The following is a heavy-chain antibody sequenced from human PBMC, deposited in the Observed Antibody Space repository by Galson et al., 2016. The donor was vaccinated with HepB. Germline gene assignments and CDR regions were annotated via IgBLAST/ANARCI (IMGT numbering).Heavy chain of an antibody. Sequence: SVKVSCKASGYSFTSNGINWVRQAPGQGLEWMGRISVHNGNTDYAQKLQGRVTMTTDTSASTAYMELRSLRSEDTAGYYCARGAHSSSSRKDAFDIWGQGTMVTVSS. V-gene: IGHV1-18*01. CDR3: ARGAHSSSSRKDAFDI. CDR2: ISVHNGNT. J-gene: IGHJ3*02. CDR1: GYSFTSNG. D-gene: IGHD6-6*01.